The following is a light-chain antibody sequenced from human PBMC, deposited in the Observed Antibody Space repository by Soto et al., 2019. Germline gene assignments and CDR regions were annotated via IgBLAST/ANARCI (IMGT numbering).Light chain of an antibody. CDR1: ILAKKF. CDR3: SSATDNNLV. V-gene: IGLV3-27*01. CDR2: KDS. Sequence: SYELTQPSSVSVSPGQTASITCSGDILAKKFARWFQQKPGQAPVQVIFKDSERPSGIPERFSGSRLGTTVTLTIGGAHVEDEADYYCSSATDNNLVFGGGTKLTVL. J-gene: IGLJ2*01.